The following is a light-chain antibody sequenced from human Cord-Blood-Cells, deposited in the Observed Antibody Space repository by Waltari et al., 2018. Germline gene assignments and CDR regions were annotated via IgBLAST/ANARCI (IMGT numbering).Light chain of an antibody. Sequence: DIQMTHSLSASVGDRVTITCRASQSISSYLNWYQQKPGKAPKLLIYAASSLQSGVPSRFSGSGSGTDFTLTISSLQPEDFATYYCQQSYSTPYTFGQGTKLEIK. CDR2: AAS. CDR1: QSISSY. V-gene: IGKV1-39*01. J-gene: IGKJ2*01. CDR3: QQSYSTPYT.